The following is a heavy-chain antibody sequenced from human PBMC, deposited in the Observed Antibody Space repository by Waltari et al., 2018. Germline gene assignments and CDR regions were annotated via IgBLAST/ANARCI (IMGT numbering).Heavy chain of an antibody. J-gene: IGHJ4*02. CDR1: GFTFSSYA. Sequence: EVQLLESGGGLVQPGGSLRLSCAASGFTFSSYAMSWVRQAPGKGLEWVSAIVGSGGSTYYADSVKGRFTISRDNSKNTLYLQMNSLRAEDTAVYYCAKGSNEGTMVRGAYFDYWGQGTLVTVSS. D-gene: IGHD3-10*01. CDR2: IVGSGGST. CDR3: AKGSNEGTMVRGAYFDY. V-gene: IGHV3-23*01.